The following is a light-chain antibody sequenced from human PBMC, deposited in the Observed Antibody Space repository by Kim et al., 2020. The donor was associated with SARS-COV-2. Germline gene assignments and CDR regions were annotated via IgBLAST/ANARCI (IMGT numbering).Light chain of an antibody. V-gene: IGKV1-39*01. CDR1: QTISNY. J-gene: IGKJ2*02. CDR3: QQSYSTPRT. CDR2: AAS. Sequence: SSSVGDIVTITCRTSQTISNYLNWYQQKPVKAPKLLIYAASNLQSGVPSRFSGSGSGTDFTLTISSLQSEDFATYYCQQSYSTPRTFGQGTKLEI.